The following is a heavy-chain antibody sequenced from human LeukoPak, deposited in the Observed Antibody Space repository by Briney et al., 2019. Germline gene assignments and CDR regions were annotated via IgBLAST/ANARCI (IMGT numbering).Heavy chain of an antibody. CDR3: ARSVGGGWYRDPNWFDP. CDR2: IYTSGST. Sequence: PSETLSLTCTVSGGSISSGSYYWSWIRQPAGNGLEWIGRIYTSGSTNYNPSLKSRVTMSVDTSKNQFSLKLSSVTAADTAVYYCARSVGGGWYRDPNWFDPWGQGTLVTVSS. D-gene: IGHD6-19*01. J-gene: IGHJ5*02. CDR1: GGSISSGSYY. V-gene: IGHV4-61*02.